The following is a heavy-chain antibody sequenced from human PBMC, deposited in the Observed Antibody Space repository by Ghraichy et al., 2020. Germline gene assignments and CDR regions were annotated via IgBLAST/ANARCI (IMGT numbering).Heavy chain of an antibody. J-gene: IGHJ4*02. CDR3: ARDVSVAGTSGYFDY. V-gene: IGHV4-59*01. D-gene: IGHD6-19*01. CDR2: IYYSGST. CDR1: GGSISSYY. Sequence: SETLSLTCTVSGGSISSYYWSWIRQPPGKGLEWIGYIYYSGSTNYNPSLKSRVTISVDTSKNQFSLKLSSVTAADTAVYYCARDVSVAGTSGYFDYWGQGTLVTVSS.